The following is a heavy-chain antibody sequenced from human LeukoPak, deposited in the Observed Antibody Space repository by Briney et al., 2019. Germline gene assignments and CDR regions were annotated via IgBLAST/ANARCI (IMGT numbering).Heavy chain of an antibody. Sequence: GESLNIPCKTSGYNFTNYWIGWVRQMPGKGLEWMAIIYPGDSDTRYNPSFQGQVTISADKSISTAYLQWSSLKASDTAMYYCARRATVLLQYYFDFWGQGTLVTVSS. J-gene: IGHJ4*02. CDR1: GYNFTNYW. D-gene: IGHD4-11*01. V-gene: IGHV5-51*01. CDR2: IYPGDSDT. CDR3: ARRATVLLQYYFDF.